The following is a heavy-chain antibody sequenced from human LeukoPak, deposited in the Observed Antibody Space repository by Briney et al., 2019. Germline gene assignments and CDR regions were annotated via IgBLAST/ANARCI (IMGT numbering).Heavy chain of an antibody. CDR2: IYHGGST. J-gene: IGHJ6*03. CDR1: GYSINSGYY. Sequence: PSETLSLTCTVSGYSINSGYYWGWIRQPPGKGLEWIGSIYHGGSTYYNPSLKSRVTISVDTSKNQFSLKLSSVTAADTAVYYCASSTTVTTSYYYYYMDVWGKGTTVTVSS. D-gene: IGHD4-11*01. V-gene: IGHV4-38-2*02. CDR3: ASSTTVTTSYYYYYMDV.